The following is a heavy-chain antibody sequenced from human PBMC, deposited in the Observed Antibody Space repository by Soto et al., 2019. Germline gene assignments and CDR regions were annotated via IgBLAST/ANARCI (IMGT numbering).Heavy chain of an antibody. J-gene: IGHJ3*02. D-gene: IGHD3-22*01. CDR2: ISGSGGST. V-gene: IGHV3-23*01. Sequence: GGSLRLSCAASGFTFSSYAMSWVRQAPGKGLEGVSAISGSGGSTYYADSVKGRFTISRDNSKNTLYMQMNSLRAEDTAVYYCAKGSTMIVVGAAFDIWGQGTMVTVSS. CDR3: AKGSTMIVVGAAFDI. CDR1: GFTFSSYA.